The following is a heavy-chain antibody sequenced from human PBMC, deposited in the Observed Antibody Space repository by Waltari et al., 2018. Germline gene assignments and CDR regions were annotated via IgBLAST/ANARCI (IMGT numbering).Heavy chain of an antibody. CDR2: INPNSGGT. Sequence: QVQLVQSGAEVKKPGASVKVSCKASGYTFTGYYMHWGRQAPGQGLEWMGWINPNSGGTNYAQKFQGSVTMTRDTSISTAYMELSRLRSDDTAVYYCARGGRGQIIANYYYYMDVWGKGTTVTVSS. D-gene: IGHD3-10*01. CDR3: ARGGRGQIIANYYYYMDV. CDR1: GYTFTGYY. J-gene: IGHJ6*03. V-gene: IGHV1-2*02.